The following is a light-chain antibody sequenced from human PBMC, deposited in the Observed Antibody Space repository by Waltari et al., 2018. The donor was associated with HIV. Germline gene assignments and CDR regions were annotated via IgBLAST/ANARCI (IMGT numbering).Light chain of an antibody. CDR3: GADQGSGSNFVYV. J-gene: IGLJ1*01. Sequence: QPVLTQPPSASASLGASVTLTCTLSSGYSNYKVDWYQQRPGKGPRFVMRVGTGGLVVSRGGGSPDRCSAVGAGLNRYLIIKNIQEEDERDYPGGADQGSGSNFVYVFGTGTKVTGL. CDR1: SGYSNYK. V-gene: IGLV9-49*01. CDR2: VGTGGLVV.